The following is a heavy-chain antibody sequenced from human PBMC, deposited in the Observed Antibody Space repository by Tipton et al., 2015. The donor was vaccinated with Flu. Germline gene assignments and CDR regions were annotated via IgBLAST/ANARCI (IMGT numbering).Heavy chain of an antibody. Sequence: CAASGFAVSSNYMTWVRQAPGKGLEWVSVIYRGGSTYYADSVKGRFTISRDNSKNTVYLQMNSLRVEDTAVYYCARDSDYDFWSGSNDYGMDVWGQGTTVTVSS. CDR1: GFAVSSNY. V-gene: IGHV3-66*01. J-gene: IGHJ6*02. D-gene: IGHD3-3*01. CDR2: IYRGGST. CDR3: ARDSDYDFWSGSNDYGMDV.